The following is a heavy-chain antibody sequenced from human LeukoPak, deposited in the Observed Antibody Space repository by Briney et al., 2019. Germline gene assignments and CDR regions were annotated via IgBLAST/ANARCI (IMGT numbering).Heavy chain of an antibody. CDR1: GFTFSSYW. D-gene: IGHD3-22*01. J-gene: IGHJ4*02. CDR2: INTDGSTT. Sequence: PGGSLRLSCAASGFTFSSYWMHWVRQAPGKGLVWVSRINTDGSTTTYADSVKGRFTISRDNAKNTLYLQMNSLRAEDTAVYYCARARKRYFDSGGPEYYFDYWGQGSLVTVSS. V-gene: IGHV3-74*01. CDR3: ARARKRYFDSGGPEYYFDY.